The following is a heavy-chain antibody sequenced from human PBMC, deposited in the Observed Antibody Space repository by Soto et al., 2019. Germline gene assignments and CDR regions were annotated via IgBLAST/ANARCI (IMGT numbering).Heavy chain of an antibody. CDR1: GGSISCYY. Sequence: KPSETLSLTCAVYGGSISCYYWSWIRQPPGKGLEWIGEINHSGSTNYNPSLKSRVTISVDTSKNQFSLKLSSVTAADTAVYYCARVRDDYVWGSYRLYYFDYWGQGTLVTVSS. CDR3: ARVRDDYVWGSYRLYYFDY. D-gene: IGHD3-16*02. V-gene: IGHV4-34*01. CDR2: INHSGST. J-gene: IGHJ4*02.